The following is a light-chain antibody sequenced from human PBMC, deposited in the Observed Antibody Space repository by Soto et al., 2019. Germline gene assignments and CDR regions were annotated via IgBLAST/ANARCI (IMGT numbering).Light chain of an antibody. CDR2: NNI. V-gene: IGLV1-44*01. Sequence: QSLLTQPPSASGTPGQKVTISCSGSNSNIGSNTVSWFQQLPGRAPKLLLYNNIYRPPGVPDRFSGSKSGTSVSLAISGLQSEDEADYYCAAWDDSLDGHVVFGGGTQLTVL. J-gene: IGLJ7*01. CDR3: AAWDDSLDGHVV. CDR1: NSNIGSNT.